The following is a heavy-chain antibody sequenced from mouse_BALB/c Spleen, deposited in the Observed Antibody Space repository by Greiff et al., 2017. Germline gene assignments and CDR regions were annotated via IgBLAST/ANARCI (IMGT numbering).Heavy chain of an antibody. CDR2: IWAGGST. CDR3: VRGGDYDWFAY. CDR1: GFSLTSYG. V-gene: IGHV2-9*02. J-gene: IGHJ3*01. D-gene: IGHD2-4*01. Sequence: QVQLKQSGPGLVAPSQSLSITCTVSGFSLTSYGVHWVRQPPGKGLEWLGVIWAGGSTNYNSAFMSRLSISKDNSKSQVFLKMNSLQTDDTAIYYCVRGGDYDWFAYWGQGTLVTVSA.